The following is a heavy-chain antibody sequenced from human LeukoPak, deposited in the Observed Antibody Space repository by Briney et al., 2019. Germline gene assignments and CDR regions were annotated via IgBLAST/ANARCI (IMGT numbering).Heavy chain of an antibody. CDR2: IHSGGTT. J-gene: IGHJ4*02. CDR1: GDSMGTFY. CDR3: ARATWLDY. Sequence: PSETLSLTCTVSGDSMGTFYWSWIRQPAGKGLEWLGRIHSGGTTDYNPSLKSRVTMSIDTSTNQFSLKLTSVTAADTAVYYCARATWLDYWGQGVLVTVSS. V-gene: IGHV4-4*07.